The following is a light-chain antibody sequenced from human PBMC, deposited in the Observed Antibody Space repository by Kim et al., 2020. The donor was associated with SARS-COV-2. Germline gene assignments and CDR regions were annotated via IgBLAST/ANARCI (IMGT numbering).Light chain of an antibody. CDR3: QQYGTSPCT. V-gene: IGKV3-20*01. J-gene: IGKJ2*02. CDR2: GAS. CDR1: QSVTSSY. Sequence: IMLTQSPGTLSLSPGERATPSCRASQSVTSSYLAWYQQKPGQAPRLLIYGASSRATGIPERFSGSGSGTDFTLTITRLEPEDFAVYYCQQYGTSPCTFGQGTKLEIK.